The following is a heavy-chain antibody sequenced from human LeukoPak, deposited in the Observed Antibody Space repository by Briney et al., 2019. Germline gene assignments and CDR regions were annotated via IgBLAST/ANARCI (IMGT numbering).Heavy chain of an antibody. V-gene: IGHV3-30*12. J-gene: IGHJ5*02. CDR1: GFTFSNFG. CDR3: ARSSAYSFGP. D-gene: IGHD5-18*01. Sequence: GGSLRLSCAASGFTFSNFGIHWVRQALGKGLEWVSFIVFDGSKKFYADSVKGRFTISRDNAKRSLYLQMNSLRGEDTAVYYCARSSAYSFGPWGQGTLVTVSS. CDR2: IVFDGSKK.